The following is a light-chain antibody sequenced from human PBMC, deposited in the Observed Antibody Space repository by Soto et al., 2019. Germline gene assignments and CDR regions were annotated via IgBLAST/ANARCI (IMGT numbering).Light chain of an antibody. V-gene: IGKV4-1*01. CDR2: WAS. CDR1: QSALANSNNKNY. Sequence: DIVMTQSPDSLAVSLGERATINCKSSQSALANSNNKNYLAWYQQKAVQYPKLLFYWASTRESGVPDRFSGSGSGTDFTLTISSLQAEDVAVYYCHQYYSTGATFGQGTKLDIK. J-gene: IGKJ2*01. CDR3: HQYYSTGAT.